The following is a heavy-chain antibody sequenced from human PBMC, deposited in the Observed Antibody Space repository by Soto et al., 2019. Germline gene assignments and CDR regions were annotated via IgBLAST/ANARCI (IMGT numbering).Heavy chain of an antibody. Sequence: SETLSLTCTVSGGSISSYCWSLILQPPGKGREGIGYIYYIGSTNYTPSLRSRVTISVDTSKNQFSLKLSSVTAAATAVYYCARGLRRQLVNWFDPWGQGSLVTVSS. V-gene: IGHV4-59*01. D-gene: IGHD6-13*01. J-gene: IGHJ5*02. CDR1: GGSISSYC. CDR3: ARGLRRQLVNWFDP. CDR2: IYYIGST.